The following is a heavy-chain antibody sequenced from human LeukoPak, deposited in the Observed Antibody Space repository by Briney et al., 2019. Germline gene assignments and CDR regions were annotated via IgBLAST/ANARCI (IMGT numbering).Heavy chain of an antibody. Sequence: PSETLSLTCTVSGGSISSYYWSWIRQPPGKGLEWIGYIYYSGSTNYNPSLKSRVTISVDTSKNQFSLKLSSVTAAGTAVYYCARLRDGYNLDYWGQGTLVTVSS. J-gene: IGHJ4*02. CDR3: ARLRDGYNLDY. D-gene: IGHD5-24*01. V-gene: IGHV4-59*08. CDR2: IYYSGST. CDR1: GGSISSYY.